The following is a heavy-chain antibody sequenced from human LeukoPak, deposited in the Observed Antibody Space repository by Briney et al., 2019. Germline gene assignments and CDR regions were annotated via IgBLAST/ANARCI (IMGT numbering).Heavy chain of an antibody. CDR1: GYTFTNLD. Sequence: ASVRVSCKTSGYTFTNLDINWLRQAPGQGLEWMGWMSPNSGDTGYAQKFQGRVSMTRDIFKGTAYMELSSLRSEDTAVYYCARDRKYYGSGSYSPAYDFDYWGQGTLVTVSS. V-gene: IGHV1-8*01. J-gene: IGHJ4*02. CDR3: ARDRKYYGSGSYSPAYDFDY. D-gene: IGHD3-10*01. CDR2: MSPNSGDT.